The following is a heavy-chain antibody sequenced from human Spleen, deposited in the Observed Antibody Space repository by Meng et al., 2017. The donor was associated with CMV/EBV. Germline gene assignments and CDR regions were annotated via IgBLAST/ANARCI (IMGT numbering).Heavy chain of an antibody. Sequence: GESLKISCAASGFTFSSNDMHWVRQAPGKGPEWISVIYSDGRSTNYADSVKGRLTISRDNAQKTLYLQMNSLTAEDTALYYCVKEDSSGWYRTFESWGQGTLVTVSS. D-gene: IGHD6-19*01. CDR2: IYSDGRST. V-gene: IGHV3-23*03. CDR3: VKEDSSGWYRTFES. CDR1: GFTFSSND. J-gene: IGHJ4*02.